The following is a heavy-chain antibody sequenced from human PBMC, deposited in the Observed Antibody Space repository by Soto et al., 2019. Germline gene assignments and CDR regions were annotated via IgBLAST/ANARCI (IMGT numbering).Heavy chain of an antibody. D-gene: IGHD6-19*01. Sequence: QVQLQESGPGLVKPSETLSLTCTVSGGSISSYYWSWIRQPPGKGLEWIGYIYYSGSTNYNPSLKSRVTISVDTSKNQFSLKLSSVTAADTAVYYCAREKSIAVAGIDPWGQGTLVTVSS. V-gene: IGHV4-59*01. CDR2: IYYSGST. CDR1: GGSISSYY. CDR3: AREKSIAVAGIDP. J-gene: IGHJ5*02.